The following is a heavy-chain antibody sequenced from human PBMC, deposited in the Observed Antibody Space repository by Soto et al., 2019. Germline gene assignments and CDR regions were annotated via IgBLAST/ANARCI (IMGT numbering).Heavy chain of an antibody. Sequence: PSETLSLTCAVSGGSFSGYYWNWNRQPPGKGLEWLGEISRSGSATYNPSLKGRVTMSVDTSKNQISLNVTSVTAADTAVYYCATHPGGGYWGQGTLVTVSS. CDR3: ATHPGGGY. CDR1: GGSFSGYY. CDR2: ISRSGSA. V-gene: IGHV4-34*01. J-gene: IGHJ4*02. D-gene: IGHD3-10*01.